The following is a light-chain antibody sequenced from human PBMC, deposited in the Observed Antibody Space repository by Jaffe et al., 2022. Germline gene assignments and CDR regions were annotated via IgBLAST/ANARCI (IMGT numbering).Light chain of an antibody. J-gene: IGKJ1*01. CDR2: VAS. V-gene: IGKV3-20*01. CDR3: QQSGSSPPT. CDR1: QSVSSNY. Sequence: EIVLTQSPGTLSLSPGERATLSCRASQSVSSNYLAWYQHKPGQAPRLLIYVASSRATGIPDRFSGSGSGTDFTLTISRLEPEDFAVYYCQQSGSSPPTFGQGTKVEVK.